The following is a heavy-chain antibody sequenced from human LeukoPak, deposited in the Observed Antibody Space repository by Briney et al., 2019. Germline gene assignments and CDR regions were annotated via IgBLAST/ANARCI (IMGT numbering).Heavy chain of an antibody. V-gene: IGHV1-46*01. J-gene: IGHJ4*02. Sequence: ASVKVSCKASGYTFTNHYMHWVRQAPGQGLEWLGLISPSGDKTWNVQKFQGRVTMTRDMSTSTDYLELSSLRSEDTAVYYCAREIRYCSGGSCYSAIDYWGQGTLVTVSS. CDR2: ISPSGDKT. D-gene: IGHD2-15*01. CDR3: AREIRYCSGGSCYSAIDY. CDR1: GYTFTNHY.